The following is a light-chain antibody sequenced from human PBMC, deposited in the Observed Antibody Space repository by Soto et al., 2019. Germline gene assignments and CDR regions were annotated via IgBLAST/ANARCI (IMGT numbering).Light chain of an antibody. CDR2: QVS. CDR3: SSFTSTHTYV. V-gene: IGLV2-14*03. J-gene: IGLJ1*01. Sequence: QSALTQPASVSGSPGQSMTISCTGSSSDVGGYHYVSWYQQHPGKAPKLIIYQVSHRPSGVSDGFSGSKSGNTASLTISGLQGEDEATYYCSSFTSTHTYVFGTGTKLTVL. CDR1: SSDVGGYHY.